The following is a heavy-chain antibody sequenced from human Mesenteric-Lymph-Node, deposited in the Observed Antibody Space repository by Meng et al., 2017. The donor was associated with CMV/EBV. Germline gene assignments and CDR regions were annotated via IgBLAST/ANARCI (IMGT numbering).Heavy chain of an antibody. D-gene: IGHD3-22*01. V-gene: IGHV4-39*07. CDR2: IYYSVSS. CDR1: GGSISSSSYY. CDR3: AREPYDSSNFDY. J-gene: IGHJ4*02. Sequence: SETLSLTCIVSGGSISSSSYYWGWIRQPPGKGLEWIGSIYYSVSSYYNPSLKSRVTISVDTSKNQFSLELSSVTAADTAVYYCAREPYDSSNFDYWGQGTLVTVSS.